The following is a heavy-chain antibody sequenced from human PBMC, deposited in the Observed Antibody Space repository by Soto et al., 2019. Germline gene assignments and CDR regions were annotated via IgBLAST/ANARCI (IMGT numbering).Heavy chain of an antibody. D-gene: IGHD6-19*01. CDR1: GDSISRSGFY. CDR2: IYYSGST. Sequence: PSETLSLTCAVSGDSISRSGFYWGWIRQPPGKGLEWIGSIYYSGSTYYNPSLKSRVTISVDTSKSQFSLKMRSVTAADTAVYYCARRQQWLAGYFDYWGQGTLVTVSS. V-gene: IGHV4-39*01. CDR3: ARRQQWLAGYFDY. J-gene: IGHJ4*02.